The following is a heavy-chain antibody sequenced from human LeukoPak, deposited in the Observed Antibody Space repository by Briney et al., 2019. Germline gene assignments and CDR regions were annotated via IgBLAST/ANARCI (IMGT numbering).Heavy chain of an antibody. Sequence: SGGSLRLSCAASGFIFSDYGMHWVRQAPGKGLEWVTMVRNDGGDKYYADSVRGRFTISRDNSKNTLYLQMNSLRPEDMAVYYCAKHYYGSGSQKYYFDYWGQGTLVTVSS. CDR2: VRNDGGDK. CDR1: GFIFSDYG. V-gene: IGHV3-30*02. J-gene: IGHJ4*02. D-gene: IGHD3-10*01. CDR3: AKHYYGSGSQKYYFDY.